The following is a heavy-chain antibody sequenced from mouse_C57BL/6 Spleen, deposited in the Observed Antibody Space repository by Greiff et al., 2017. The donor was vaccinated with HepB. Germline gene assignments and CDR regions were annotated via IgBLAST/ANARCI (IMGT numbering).Heavy chain of an antibody. J-gene: IGHJ1*03. D-gene: IGHD1-1*01. V-gene: IGHV1-55*01. CDR2: IYPGSGST. Sequence: QVQLQQPGAELVKPGASVKMSCKASGYTFTSYWITWVKQRPGQGLEWIGDIYPGSGSTNYNEKFKSKATLTVDTSSSTAYMQLSSLTSEDSAVYYCTAGPYYGSRDWYFDVWGTGTTVTVSS. CDR3: TAGPYYGSRDWYFDV. CDR1: GYTFTSYW.